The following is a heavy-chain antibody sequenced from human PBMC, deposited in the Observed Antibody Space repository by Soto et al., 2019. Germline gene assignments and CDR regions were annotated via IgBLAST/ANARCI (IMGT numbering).Heavy chain of an antibody. CDR3: ETVNTSGYHNWFAP. CDR2: ISAYNGNT. V-gene: IGHV1-18*01. Sequence: QVQLVQSGAEVKKPGASVKVSCKASGYTFTSYGISWVRQAPGQGLEWMGWISAYNGNTNYAQKLQGRVTMTTDTCTNTAYRELRSRRSDDAAVYDWETVNTSGYHNWFAPWAQGTLVTVSS. CDR1: GYTFTSYG. J-gene: IGHJ5*02. D-gene: IGHD3-22*01.